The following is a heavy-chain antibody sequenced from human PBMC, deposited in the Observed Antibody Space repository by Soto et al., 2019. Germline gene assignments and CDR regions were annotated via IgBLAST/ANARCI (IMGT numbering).Heavy chain of an antibody. J-gene: IGHJ4*02. Sequence: QIQLVESGGGVVQPGKSLRVSCTASGFSFRNYAMHWVRQTPDKGLQWVAVISFDGTHRFYADFVKGRATISRHNSNNTLYLQLNSLRTDDTAVYYCASRSLSDFGDFFDNCGLGTLVTVSS. CDR2: ISFDGTHR. V-gene: IGHV3-30*04. D-gene: IGHD4-17*01. CDR3: ASRSLSDFGDFFDN. CDR1: GFSFRNYA.